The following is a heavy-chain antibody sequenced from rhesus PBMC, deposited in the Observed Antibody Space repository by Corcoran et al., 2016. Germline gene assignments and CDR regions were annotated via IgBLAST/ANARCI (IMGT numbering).Heavy chain of an antibody. CDR1: GGSISSNY. CDR2: ISGSGGRT. J-gene: IGHJ4*01. V-gene: IGHV4-173*01. CDR3: ARASPYGNYVDY. Sequence: QLQLQESGPGLVTPSETLSLTCAVSGGSISSNYWSCLRPPPGKGLEGIGRISGSGGRTDYNPSLKSRVTISTDTSKNQFSLKLSSVTAADTAVYYCARASPYGNYVDYWGQGVLVTVSS. D-gene: IGHD4-35*01.